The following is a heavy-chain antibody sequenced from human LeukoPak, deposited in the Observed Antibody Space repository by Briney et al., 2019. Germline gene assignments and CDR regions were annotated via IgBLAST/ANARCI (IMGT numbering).Heavy chain of an antibody. CDR1: GFTFDDYA. V-gene: IGHV3-9*01. D-gene: IGHD3-10*01. Sequence: PGGSLRLSCAASGFTFDDYAMHWVRQAPGKGLEWVSGISWNSGSIGYADSVKGRFTISRDNAKNSLYLQMNSLRAEDTALYYCAKARAHYYGSGGGAFDIWGQGTMVTVSS. CDR3: AKARAHYYGSGGGAFDI. CDR2: ISWNSGSI. J-gene: IGHJ3*02.